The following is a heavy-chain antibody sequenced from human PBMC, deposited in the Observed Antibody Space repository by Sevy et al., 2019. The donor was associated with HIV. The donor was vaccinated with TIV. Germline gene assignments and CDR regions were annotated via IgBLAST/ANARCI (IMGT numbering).Heavy chain of an antibody. CDR3: ARDLHRDIVATIGDYYYGMDV. V-gene: IGHV1-69*13. D-gene: IGHD5-12*01. CDR2: IIPIFGTA. J-gene: IGHJ6*02. Sequence: ASVKVSCKASGGTFSSYAISWVRQAPGQGLEWMGGIIPIFGTANYAQKFQGRVTITADESTSTAYMELSSLRSEDTAVYYCARDLHRDIVATIGDYYYGMDVWGQGTTVTVSS. CDR1: GGTFSSYA.